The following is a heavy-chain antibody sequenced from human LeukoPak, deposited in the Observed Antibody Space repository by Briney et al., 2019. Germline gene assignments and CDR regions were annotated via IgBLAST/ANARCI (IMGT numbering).Heavy chain of an antibody. CDR2: IIPIFGTA. J-gene: IGHJ3*02. CDR3: ARSSYSGTKTDAFDI. CDR1: GYTFTGYY. D-gene: IGHD1-26*01. V-gene: IGHV1-69*06. Sequence: SVKVSCKASGYTFTGYYMHWVRQAPGQGLEWMGGIIPIFGTANYAQKFQGRVTITADKSTSTAYMELSSLRSEDTAVYYCARSSYSGTKTDAFDIWGQGTMVTVSS.